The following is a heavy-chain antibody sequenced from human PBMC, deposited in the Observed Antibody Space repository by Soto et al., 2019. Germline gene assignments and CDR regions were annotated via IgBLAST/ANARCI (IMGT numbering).Heavy chain of an antibody. D-gene: IGHD3-3*02. J-gene: IGHJ4*02. Sequence: PSETLSVTCGVSGGSMNNYYWGWIRQPPGKGLEWIGSMFYGVSTYYNPSLKSRVPVSVDTSKNQFSLNLRSVTAADTAVYYCARLPSRHLVDYWGQGTLVTVSS. CDR1: GGSMNNYY. V-gene: IGHV4-39*01. CDR3: ARLPSRHLVDY. CDR2: MFYGVST.